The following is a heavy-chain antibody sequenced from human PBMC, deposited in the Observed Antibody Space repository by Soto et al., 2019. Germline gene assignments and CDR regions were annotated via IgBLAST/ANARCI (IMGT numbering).Heavy chain of an antibody. CDR1: GFTFSNYG. Sequence: QVQLVESGGGVVQPGRSLRLSCAASGFTFSNYGMHWVRQAPGKGLEWVSIMSYDGINKLYADSVKGRFTTSRDNSKNARYLQMDSLRAEDTAVYYCAKDVYCSTTGCLRNIVHCWGQGTLVTVSS. D-gene: IGHD2-2*01. CDR2: MSYDGINK. CDR3: AKDVYCSTTGCLRNIVHC. V-gene: IGHV3-30*18. J-gene: IGHJ4*02.